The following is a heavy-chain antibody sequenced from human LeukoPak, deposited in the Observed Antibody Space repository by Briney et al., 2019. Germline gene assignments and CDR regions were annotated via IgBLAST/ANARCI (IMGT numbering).Heavy chain of an antibody. CDR2: ISSSSSYI. V-gene: IGHV3-21*01. Sequence: KAGGSLRLSCAASGFTLSSYSMNWVRQAPGKGLEWVSSISSSSSYIYYADSVKGRFTISRDNAKNSLYLQMNSLRAEDTAVYYCASLGHYYGSGSYYSIDYWGQGTLVTVSS. CDR3: ASLGHYYGSGSYYSIDY. J-gene: IGHJ4*02. CDR1: GFTLSSYS. D-gene: IGHD3-10*01.